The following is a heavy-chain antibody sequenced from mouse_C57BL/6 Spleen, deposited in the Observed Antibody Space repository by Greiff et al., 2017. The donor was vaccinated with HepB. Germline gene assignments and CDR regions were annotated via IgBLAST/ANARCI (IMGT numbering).Heavy chain of an antibody. CDR3: ARSRGDYRVRYFDY. CDR1: GYTFTDYY. Sequence: EVQLQQSGPELVKPGASVKISCKASGYTFTDYYMNWVKQSHGKSLEWIGDINPNNGGTSYNQKFKGKATLTVDKSSSTAYMELRSLTSEDSAVYYCARSRGDYRVRYFDYWGQGTTLTVSS. CDR2: INPNNGGT. J-gene: IGHJ2*01. V-gene: IGHV1-26*01. D-gene: IGHD2-4*01.